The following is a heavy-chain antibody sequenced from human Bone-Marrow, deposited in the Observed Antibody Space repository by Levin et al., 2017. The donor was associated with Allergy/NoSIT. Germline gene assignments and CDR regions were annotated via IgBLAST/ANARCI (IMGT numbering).Heavy chain of an antibody. V-gene: IGHV5-51*01. CDR1: GYSFNSYW. D-gene: IGHD2-15*01. CDR3: VSPIGCNGGSCHLDAFDI. J-gene: IGHJ3*02. CDR2: IYPYDSDT. Sequence: GESLKISCKGSGYSFNSYWIGWVRQKPGEGLEYMGIIYPYDSDTRYSPSFQGHVTLSADKSIRTAYLQWSSLKASDTAIYYCVSPIGCNGGSCHLDAFDIWGQGTVVTVSS.